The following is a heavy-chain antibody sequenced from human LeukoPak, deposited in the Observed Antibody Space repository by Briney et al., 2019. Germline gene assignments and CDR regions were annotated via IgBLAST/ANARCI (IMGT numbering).Heavy chain of an antibody. Sequence: WFRQAPGKGLEWIGSIYYSGSTYYNPSLKSRVTISVDTSKNQFSLKLSSVTAADTAVYYRARARDIVVVITTFDYWGQGTLVTVSS. CDR2: IYYSGST. J-gene: IGHJ4*02. CDR3: ARARDIVVVITTFDY. V-gene: IGHV4-39*07. D-gene: IGHD3-22*01.